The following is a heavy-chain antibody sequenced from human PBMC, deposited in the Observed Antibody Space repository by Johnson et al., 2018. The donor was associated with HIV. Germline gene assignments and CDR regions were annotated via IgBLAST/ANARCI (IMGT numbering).Heavy chain of an antibody. Sequence: VQLVESGGGLVQPGRSLRLSCVASGFTFDDYAMHWVRQAPGKGLEWVSGISWNSGSIGYADSVKGRFTISRDNAKNSLYLQMNSLRAEDTALYYCARSMYWPDAFDIWGQGTMVTVSS. V-gene: IGHV3-9*01. CDR1: GFTFDDYA. CDR2: ISWNSGSI. CDR3: ARSMYWPDAFDI. D-gene: IGHD2-8*02. J-gene: IGHJ3*02.